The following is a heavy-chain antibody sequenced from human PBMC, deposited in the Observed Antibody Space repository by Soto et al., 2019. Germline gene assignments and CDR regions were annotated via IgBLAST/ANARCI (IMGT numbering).Heavy chain of an antibody. CDR2: IYYSGST. J-gene: IGHJ4*02. CDR1: GGSISSYY. Sequence: PSETLSLTCTVSGGSISSYYWSWIRQPPGKGLEWIGYIYYSGSTNYNPSLKSRVTISVDTSKNQFSLKLSSVTAADTAVYYCASTTGYSSSWYDYWGQGTLVTVSS. V-gene: IGHV4-59*08. CDR3: ASTTGYSSSWYDY. D-gene: IGHD6-13*01.